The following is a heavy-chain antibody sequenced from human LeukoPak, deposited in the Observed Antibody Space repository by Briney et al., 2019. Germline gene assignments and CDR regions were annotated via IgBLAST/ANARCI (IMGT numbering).Heavy chain of an antibody. CDR1: GFTFSSYG. V-gene: IGHV3-33*01. J-gene: IGHJ5*02. CDR3: ARGNYYASGDNWFDP. Sequence: GGSLRLSCAASGFTFSSYGMHWVRQAPGKGLEWVAVIWYDGSNKYYADSVKGRFTISRDNSKNTLYLQMNSLIAEDTAVYYCARGNYYASGDNWFDPWGQGTLVTVSS. D-gene: IGHD3-22*01. CDR2: IWYDGSNK.